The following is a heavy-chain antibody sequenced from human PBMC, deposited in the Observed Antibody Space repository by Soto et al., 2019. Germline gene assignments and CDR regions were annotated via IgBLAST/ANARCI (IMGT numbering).Heavy chain of an antibody. CDR3: AKQSPYSNSWYGVDY. Sequence: EVQLLEFGGGLVQPGGSLRLSCAASGFTFSSYGMNWVRQAPGKGLEWVSGISGSGGSTHYADSVKGRFTISRDNSKNTLYLQMNSLRAEDTAVYYCAKQSPYSNSWYGVDYWGQGTLVTVSS. J-gene: IGHJ4*02. D-gene: IGHD6-13*01. CDR2: ISGSGGST. CDR1: GFTFSSYG. V-gene: IGHV3-23*01.